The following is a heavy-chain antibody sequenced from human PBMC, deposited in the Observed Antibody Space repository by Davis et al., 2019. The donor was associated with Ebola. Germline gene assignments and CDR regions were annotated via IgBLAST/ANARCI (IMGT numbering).Heavy chain of an antibody. CDR1: GGSISSGSYY. V-gene: IGHV4-61*09. CDR2: IYTSGST. CDR3: ARGRARYFDL. J-gene: IGHJ2*01. Sequence: PSETLSLTCTVSGGSISSGSYYWSWIRQPAGKGLEWIGHIYTSGSTNYNPSLKSRVTISVDTSKNQFSLKLSSVTAADTAVYYCARGRARYFDLWGRGTLVTVSS.